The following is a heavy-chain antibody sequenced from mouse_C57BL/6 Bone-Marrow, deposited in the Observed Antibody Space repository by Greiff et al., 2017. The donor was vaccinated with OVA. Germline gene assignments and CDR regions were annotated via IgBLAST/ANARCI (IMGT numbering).Heavy chain of an antibody. CDR3: ATLYYDYDGWYFDV. V-gene: IGHV1-64*01. J-gene: IGHJ1*03. CDR2: IHPNSGST. CDR1: GYTFTSYW. Sequence: QVQLQQPGAELVKPGASVKLSCKASGYTFTSYWMHWVKQRPGQGLEWIGMIHPNSGSTNYNEKFKSKATLTVDKSSSTAYMQLSSLTSEDSAVYYCATLYYDYDGWYFDVWGTGTTVTVSS. D-gene: IGHD2-4*01.